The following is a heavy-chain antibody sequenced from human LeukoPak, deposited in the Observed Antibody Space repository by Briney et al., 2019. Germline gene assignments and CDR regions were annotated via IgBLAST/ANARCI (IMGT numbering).Heavy chain of an antibody. D-gene: IGHD5-18*01. CDR2: IKQDGSEK. CDR3: ARDYHDDTASLFDY. J-gene: IGHJ4*02. V-gene: IGHV3-7*01. Sequence: LPGGSLRLSCAASRFTFSSYWISWVRQAPGKGLEWVANIKQDGSEKYYVDSVEGRFTISRDNAKNSLYLQMNSLRAEDTAVYYCARDYHDDTASLFDYWGQGTLVTVSS. CDR1: RFTFSSYW.